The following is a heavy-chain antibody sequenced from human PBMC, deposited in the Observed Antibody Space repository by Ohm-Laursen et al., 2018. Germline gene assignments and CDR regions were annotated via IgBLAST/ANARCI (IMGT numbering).Heavy chain of an antibody. CDR1: GFTFDDYA. CDR3: AKSGSSGYYWPRFDY. D-gene: IGHD3-22*01. J-gene: IGHJ4*02. Sequence: RSLRLSCTASGFTFDDYAMHWVRQAPGKGLEWVSGISWNSGSIGYADSVKGRFTISRDNAKNSLYLQMNSLRAEDTALYYCAKSGSSGYYWPRFDYWGQGTLVTVSS. V-gene: IGHV3-9*01. CDR2: ISWNSGSI.